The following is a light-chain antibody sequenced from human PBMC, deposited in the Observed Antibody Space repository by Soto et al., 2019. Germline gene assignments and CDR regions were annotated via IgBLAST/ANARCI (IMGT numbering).Light chain of an antibody. CDR2: AAS. Sequence: DIQMTQSPSSLSASVGDRVTITCRASQSISSYLNWYQQKPGKAPKRLIYAASRFQSGVPSRFSGSGSGTEFTLTISSLQSADFAVYYCQQYNEWPLTFGGGTKVDI. CDR3: QQYNEWPLT. J-gene: IGKJ4*01. CDR1: QSISSY. V-gene: IGKV1-39*01.